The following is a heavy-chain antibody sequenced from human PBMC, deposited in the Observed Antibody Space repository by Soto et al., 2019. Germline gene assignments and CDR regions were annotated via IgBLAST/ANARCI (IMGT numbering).Heavy chain of an antibody. J-gene: IGHJ3*02. D-gene: IGHD3-22*01. CDR2: IIPIFGTA. Sequence: ASVKVSCKASGGTFSSYAISWVRQAPGQGLEWMGGIIPIFGTANYAQKFQGRVTITADESTSTAYMELSSLRSEDTAVYYCAREPGDSSGYYAFDNWGQGTMVTVSS. V-gene: IGHV1-69*13. CDR3: AREPGDSSGYYAFDN. CDR1: GGTFSSYA.